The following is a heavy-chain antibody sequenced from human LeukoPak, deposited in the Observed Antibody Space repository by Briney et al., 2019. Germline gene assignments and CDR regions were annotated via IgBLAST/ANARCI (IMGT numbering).Heavy chain of an antibody. J-gene: IGHJ3*02. Sequence: SETLSLTCAVYGGSFSGYYWSWIRQPPGKGLEWIGEINHSGSTNYNPSLKSRVTISVDTSKNQFSLKLSSVTAADTAVYYCARSRQLHDPQDAFDIWGQGTMVTVSS. CDR3: ARSRQLHDPQDAFDI. D-gene: IGHD1-26*01. CDR2: INHSGST. V-gene: IGHV4-34*01. CDR1: GGSFSGYY.